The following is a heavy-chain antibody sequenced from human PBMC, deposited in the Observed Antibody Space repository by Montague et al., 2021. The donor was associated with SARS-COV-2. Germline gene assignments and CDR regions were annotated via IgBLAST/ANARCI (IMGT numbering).Heavy chain of an antibody. V-gene: IGHV4-59*01. J-gene: IGHJ6*02. CDR1: GGSISGSY. CDR2: LYYSGSA. CDR3: ARESIVVVPAEIYYYGMDV. D-gene: IGHD2-2*01. Sequence: SETLSLTCTISGGSISGSYWSWIRQHPGKGLEWIGCLYYSGSANYNPSLRSRVTISADTSKNQFSLKLNSVTAADTAVYYCARESIVVVPAEIYYYGMDVWGQGTTVTVSS.